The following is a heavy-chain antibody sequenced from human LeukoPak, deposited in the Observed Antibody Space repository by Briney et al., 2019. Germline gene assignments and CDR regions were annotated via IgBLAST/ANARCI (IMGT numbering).Heavy chain of an antibody. CDR2: IRNKAHGGPT. J-gene: IGHJ5*02. CDR1: GFTFGDYA. CDR3: TRDLLSNSGEHNSSDP. V-gene: IGHV3-49*03. Sequence: GGSLRLSCTASGFTFGDYAMYWFRQAPGKGQEWVGLIRNKAHGGPTEYAASVKGTFSISRDDSKSIAYLQMNSLKTEDTGVYYCTRDLLSNSGEHNSSDPWGQGTLVTVSS. D-gene: IGHD2/OR15-2a*01.